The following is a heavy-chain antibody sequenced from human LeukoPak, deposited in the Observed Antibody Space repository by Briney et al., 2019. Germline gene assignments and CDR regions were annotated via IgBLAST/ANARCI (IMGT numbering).Heavy chain of an antibody. CDR2: ISAYNGNT. Sequence: ASVKVSCKASGYTFTSYGISWVRQAPGQGLEWMGWISAYNGNTNYAQKLQGRVTMTTDTSTSTAYMELRSLRSDDTAVYYCARGALWFGELLPLDYWGQGTLVTVSS. CDR1: GYTFTSYG. CDR3: ARGALWFGELLPLDY. J-gene: IGHJ4*02. D-gene: IGHD3-10*01. V-gene: IGHV1-18*04.